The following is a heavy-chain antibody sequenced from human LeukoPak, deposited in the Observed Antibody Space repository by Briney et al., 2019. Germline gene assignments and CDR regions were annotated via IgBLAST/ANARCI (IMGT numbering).Heavy chain of an antibody. V-gene: IGHV4-4*07. D-gene: IGHD3-10*01. Sequence: SETLSLTCTVSGGSISSYYWSWIRQPAGKGLEWIGRIYTSGSTNYNPSLKSRVTMSVDTSKNQFSLKLSSVTAADTAVYYCARSMVRGVIINYYYGMDVWSQGTTVTVSS. J-gene: IGHJ6*02. CDR2: IYTSGST. CDR1: GGSISSYY. CDR3: ARSMVRGVIINYYYGMDV.